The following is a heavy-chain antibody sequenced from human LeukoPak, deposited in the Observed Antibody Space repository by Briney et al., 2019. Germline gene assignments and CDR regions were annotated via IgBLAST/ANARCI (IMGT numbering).Heavy chain of an antibody. J-gene: IGHJ4*02. V-gene: IGHV3-30*02. CDR2: IRYDGGNK. Sequence: GGSLRLSCAASGFTFSSYGMHWVRQAPGKGLEWVAFIRYDGGNKYCADSVKGRFTISRDNSKNTLYLQMNSLRAEDTAVYYCAKDRGLTGDLRGFDYWGQGTLVTVSS. CDR1: GFTFSSYG. CDR3: AKDRGLTGDLRGFDY. D-gene: IGHD7-27*01.